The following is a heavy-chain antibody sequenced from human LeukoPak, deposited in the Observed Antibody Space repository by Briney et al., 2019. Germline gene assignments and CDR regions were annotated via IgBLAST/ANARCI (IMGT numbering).Heavy chain of an antibody. Sequence: SESLSLTCTVSGYSISSCYYWGWIRQPPGKGLERIGSLYHSGSTYYNPTLKSRVTISVDTSKNQFSLKLSSVTDADTAVYYCARVLGDSSCYYSSIYYFDYWGQGTLVTVSS. CDR1: GYSISSCYY. J-gene: IGHJ4*02. CDR2: LYHSGST. CDR3: ARVLGDSSCYYSSIYYFDY. D-gene: IGHD3-22*01. V-gene: IGHV4-38-2*02.